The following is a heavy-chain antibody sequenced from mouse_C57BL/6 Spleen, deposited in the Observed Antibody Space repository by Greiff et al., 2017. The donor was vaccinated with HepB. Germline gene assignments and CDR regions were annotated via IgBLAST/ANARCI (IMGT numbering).Heavy chain of an antibody. V-gene: IGHV1-64*01. D-gene: IGHD2-4*01. J-gene: IGHJ1*03. CDR1: GYTFTSYW. CDR3: ALHDYDRWYFDV. Sequence: QVQLQQPGAELVKPGASVKLSCKASGYTFTSYWMHWVKQRPGQGLEWIGMIHPNSGSTNYNEKFKSKATLTVDKSSSTAYMQLSSLQSDDSAVYYCALHDYDRWYFDVWGTGTTVTVSS. CDR2: IHPNSGST.